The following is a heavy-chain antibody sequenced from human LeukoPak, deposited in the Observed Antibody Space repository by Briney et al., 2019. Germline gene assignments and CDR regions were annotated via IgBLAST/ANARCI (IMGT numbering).Heavy chain of an antibody. J-gene: IGHJ4*02. Sequence: GGSLRLSCTASGFTFGDYAMSWVRQAPGKGLEWVGFIRSKAYGGTTEYAASVKGRFTISRDDSKSIAYLQMNSLKTEDTAVYYCTKPGYRDYYFDYWGQGTLVTVSS. CDR3: TKPGYRDYYFDY. D-gene: IGHD6-25*01. CDR2: IRSKAYGGTT. V-gene: IGHV3-49*04. CDR1: GFTFGDYA.